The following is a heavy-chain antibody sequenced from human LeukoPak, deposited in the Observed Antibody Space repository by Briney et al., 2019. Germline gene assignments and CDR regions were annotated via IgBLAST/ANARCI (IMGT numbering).Heavy chain of an antibody. J-gene: IGHJ6*02. V-gene: IGHV3-30*03. Sequence: GRSLRLSCAASGFTFSSCGMHWVRQAPGKGLEWVAVISYDGSNKYYADSVKGRFTISRDNSEDTAVYYCAKDPYCSSTSCPPYYYYGMDVWGQGTTVTVSS. D-gene: IGHD2-2*01. CDR1: GFTFSSCG. CDR3: YYYYGMDV. CDR2: ISYDGSNK.